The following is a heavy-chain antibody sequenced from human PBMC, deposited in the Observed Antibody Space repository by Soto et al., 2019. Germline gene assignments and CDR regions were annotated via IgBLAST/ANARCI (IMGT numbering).Heavy chain of an antibody. Sequence: GLDLEWLALIYWDDDKRYSPSLKTRLTITKDTSKNQVVLTMTNMDPVDTATYYCAHSHYDYIWGSYRCTRGVDNWFDPWGQGTLVTVSS. CDR2: IYWDDDK. V-gene: IGHV2-5*02. CDR3: AHSHYDYIWGSYRCTRGVDNWFDP. J-gene: IGHJ5*02. D-gene: IGHD3-16*02.